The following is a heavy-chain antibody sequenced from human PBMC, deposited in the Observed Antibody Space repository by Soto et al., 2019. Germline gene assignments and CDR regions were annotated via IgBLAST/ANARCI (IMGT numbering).Heavy chain of an antibody. CDR3: ARARVATPRLEDPFDV. CDR2: TYPGDSDA. D-gene: IGHD5-12*01. J-gene: IGHJ3*01. Sequence: ESLKISCKGSGYIFTTYWLAWVRQMPGKGLEYMGITYPGDSDARYSPSFQGQVTLSADKSISTAYLQWTSLKASDTAIYYCARARVATPRLEDPFDVWGQGTMVTVSS. V-gene: IGHV5-51*01. CDR1: GYIFTTYW.